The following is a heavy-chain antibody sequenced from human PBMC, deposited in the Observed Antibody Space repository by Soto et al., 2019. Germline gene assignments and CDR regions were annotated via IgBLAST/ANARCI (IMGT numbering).Heavy chain of an antibody. CDR3: AKDIEAHETTVTHFDN. D-gene: IGHD4-17*01. V-gene: IGHV3-9*01. CDR2: ISWNHVTT. J-gene: IGHJ4*02. CDR1: GFRFDYYA. Sequence: GGSLRLSCAASGFRFDYYAMNWVRQAPGKGLEWLSGISWNHVTTGYADSVKGRFTISRDNAKNSLLLQMNSLRAEDTAVYYSAKDIEAHETTVTHFDNWGQGTQVTVSS.